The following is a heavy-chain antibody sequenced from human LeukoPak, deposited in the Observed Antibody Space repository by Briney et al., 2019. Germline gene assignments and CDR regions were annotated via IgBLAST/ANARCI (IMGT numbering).Heavy chain of an antibody. CDR3: ARVQEQRLVPYYYYYIDV. CDR1: GYTFTGYY. Sequence: ASVKVSCKASGYTFTGYYMHWVRQAPGHGLEWMGWINPNSGGTNYTQKFQGRITMTRDTSISTASMELRRLTSDDTAVYYCARVQEQRLVPYYYYYIDVWGKGTTVTISS. J-gene: IGHJ6*03. D-gene: IGHD6-13*01. V-gene: IGHV1-2*02. CDR2: INPNSGGT.